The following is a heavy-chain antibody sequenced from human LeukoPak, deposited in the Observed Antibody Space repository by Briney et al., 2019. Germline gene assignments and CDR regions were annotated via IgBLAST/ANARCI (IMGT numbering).Heavy chain of an antibody. J-gene: IGHJ5*02. Sequence: GGSLRLSCAASGFTFSDYAMSWVRQAPGKGPEWVSAITGGGRTYYADSVKGRFTISRDNSKNTLYLQMNSLRAEDTAVYYCAKDAVVAATPNNWFDPWGQGTLVTVSS. CDR1: GFTFSDYA. CDR2: ITGGGRT. CDR3: AKDAVVAATPNNWFDP. D-gene: IGHD2-15*01. V-gene: IGHV3-23*01.